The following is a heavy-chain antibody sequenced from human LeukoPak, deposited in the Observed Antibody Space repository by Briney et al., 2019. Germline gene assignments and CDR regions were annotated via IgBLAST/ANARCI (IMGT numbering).Heavy chain of an antibody. V-gene: IGHV3-23*01. Sequence: GGSLRLSCAASGFIFSNYGMSWVRQAPGKGLEWVSVISGSGSSTDYADSVKGRFTISRDNSKNTVYLKMNSLRVEDTALYYCAKVLNGAHDAFDIWGQGTTVTVFS. CDR1: GFIFSNYG. CDR3: AKVLNGAHDAFDI. CDR2: ISGSGSST. J-gene: IGHJ3*02.